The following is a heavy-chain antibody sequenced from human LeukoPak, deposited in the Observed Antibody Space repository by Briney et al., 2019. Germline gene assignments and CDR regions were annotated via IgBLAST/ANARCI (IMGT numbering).Heavy chain of an antibody. D-gene: IGHD6-19*01. V-gene: IGHV1-18*01. CDR3: AREAPGIAVAGAFGY. J-gene: IGHJ4*02. CDR1: GYTFTSYG. CDR2: ISAYNGNT. Sequence: ASVKVSCKASGYTFTSYGISWVRQAPGQGLEWMGWISAYNGNTNYAQKLQGRVTMTTDTSTSTAYMELRSLRSDDTAVYYCAREAPGIAVAGAFGYWGQGTLVTVSS.